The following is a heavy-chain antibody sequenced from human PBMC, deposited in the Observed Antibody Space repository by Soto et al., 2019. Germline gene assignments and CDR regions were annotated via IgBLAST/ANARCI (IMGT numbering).Heavy chain of an antibody. V-gene: IGHV4-61*01. CDR1: GGSVSSGSYY. CDR3: ARDLGIAARPDYYYYGMDV. CDR2: IYYSGST. D-gene: IGHD6-6*01. Sequence: QVQLQESGPGLVKPSETLSLTCTVSGGSVSSGSYYWSWIRQPPGKGLEWIGYIYYSGSTNYNPSLKSRVTISVDTSKNQFSLKLSSVTAADTAVYYCARDLGIAARPDYYYYGMDVWGQGTTVTVSS. J-gene: IGHJ6*02.